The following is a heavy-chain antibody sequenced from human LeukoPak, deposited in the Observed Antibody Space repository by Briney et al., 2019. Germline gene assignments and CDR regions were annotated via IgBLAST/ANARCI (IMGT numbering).Heavy chain of an antibody. CDR1: TYTFTGYY. CDR2: INPNSGGT. Sequence: ASVKVSCKASTYTFTGYYMHWVRQAPGQGLEWMGWINPNSGGTNYAQKFQGRVTMTRDTSISTAYMELSRLRSGDTAVYYCARGYYDSSGYYYWGRGTLVTVSS. J-gene: IGHJ4*02. V-gene: IGHV1-2*02. D-gene: IGHD3-22*01. CDR3: ARGYYDSSGYYY.